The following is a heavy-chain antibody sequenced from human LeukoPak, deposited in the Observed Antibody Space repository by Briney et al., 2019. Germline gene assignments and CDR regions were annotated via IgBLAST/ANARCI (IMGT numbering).Heavy chain of an antibody. D-gene: IGHD5-18*01. V-gene: IGHV1-18*01. J-gene: IGHJ4*02. Sequence: ASVTVSFTASGYTFTIYGISWVRQAPGQGLGWMGWISAYNGNTNYAQKLQGRVTMTTGTSTSTAYMELRSLRSDDTAVYYCARTDTANGGLFDYWGQGTLVTVSS. CDR2: ISAYNGNT. CDR3: ARTDTANGGLFDY. CDR1: GYTFTIYG.